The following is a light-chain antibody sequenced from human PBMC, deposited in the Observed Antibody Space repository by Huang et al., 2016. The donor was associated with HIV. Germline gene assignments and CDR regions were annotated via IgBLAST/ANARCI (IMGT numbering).Light chain of an antibody. CDR3: QQRSNWHPLS. CDR1: QSVSSY. Sequence: EIVLTQSPATLSLSPGERATLSCRASQSVSSYLAWYQQKPGQAPRLLIYDASNRATGIPARFSGSGPGTDLTLTISSLEPEDFAVYYCQQRSNWHPLSFGGGTKVEMK. CDR2: DAS. J-gene: IGKJ4*01. V-gene: IGKV3D-11*02.